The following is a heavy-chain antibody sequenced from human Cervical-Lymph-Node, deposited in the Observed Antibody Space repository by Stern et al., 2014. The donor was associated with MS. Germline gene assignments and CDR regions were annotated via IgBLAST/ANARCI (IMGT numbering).Heavy chain of an antibody. Sequence: VQLEESGPGLVKPSQTLSLTCTVSGGSVSSGSRYWSWIRQHPGKGLEWIGYISYSGNTYYSPSLQSRLTISMDTSKNQFSLKLRSVTAADTAIYYCARVTEFLRFFYPDYWGQGTLVPVSS. CDR2: ISYSGNT. V-gene: IGHV4-31*03. CDR3: ARVTEFLRFFYPDY. D-gene: IGHD3-3*01. CDR1: GGSVSSGSRY. J-gene: IGHJ4*02.